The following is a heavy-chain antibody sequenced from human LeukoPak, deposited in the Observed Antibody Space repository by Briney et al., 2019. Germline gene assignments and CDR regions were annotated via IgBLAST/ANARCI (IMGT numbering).Heavy chain of an antibody. CDR3: ARGVREWFGESPYYFDY. CDR1: GYSFTSYW. D-gene: IGHD3-10*01. CDR2: IYPGGSDT. Sequence: GESLKISCKGSGYSFTSYWIGWVRQMPGKGLEWMGTIYPGGSDTRYSPSFQGQVTISADKSISTAYLQWSSLKASDTAMYYCARGVREWFGESPYYFDYWGQGTLVTVSS. V-gene: IGHV5-51*01. J-gene: IGHJ4*02.